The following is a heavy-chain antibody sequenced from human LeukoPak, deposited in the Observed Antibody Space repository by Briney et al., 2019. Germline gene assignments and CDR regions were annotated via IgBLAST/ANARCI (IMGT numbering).Heavy chain of an antibody. D-gene: IGHD5-18*01. CDR1: GFTVSSNY. CDR2: ISGTGDTT. J-gene: IGHJ3*02. Sequence: GGSLRLSCAASGFTVSSNYMSWVRQAPGEGLEWVSTISGTGDTTYYADSLKGRLTISRDNSKNTLYLQMNSLRAEDTAVYYCAREGIQPTYAFDIWGQGTMVTVSS. CDR3: AREGIQPTYAFDI. V-gene: IGHV3-23*01.